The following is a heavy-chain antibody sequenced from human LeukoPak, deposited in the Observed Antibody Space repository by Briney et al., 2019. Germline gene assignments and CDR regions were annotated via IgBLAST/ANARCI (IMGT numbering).Heavy chain of an antibody. V-gene: IGHV3-21*01. D-gene: IGHD1-26*01. CDR1: GFTFSSYS. CDR3: ARTYSGSYYVEGYMDV. Sequence: GGSLRLSCAASGFTFSSYSMNWVRQAPGKGVEGVSSISSSSSYIYYADSVKGRFTISRDNAKNSLYLQMNSLSAEDTAVYYCARTYSGSYYVEGYMDVWGKGTTVTVSS. J-gene: IGHJ6*03. CDR2: ISSSSSYI.